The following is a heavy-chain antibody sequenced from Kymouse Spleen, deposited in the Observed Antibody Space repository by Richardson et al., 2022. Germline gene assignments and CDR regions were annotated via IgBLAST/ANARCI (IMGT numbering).Heavy chain of an antibody. V-gene: IGHV3-33*01. CDR3: ARDSPYYDILTGYYLYYYYYGMDV. CDR2: IWYDGSNK. CDR1: GFTFSSYG. D-gene: IGHD3-9*01. Sequence: QVQLVESGGGVVQPGRSLRLSCAASGFTFSSYGMHWVRQAPGKGLEWVAVIWYDGSNKYYADSVKGRFTISRDNSKNTLYLQMNSLRAEDTAVYYCARDSPYYDILTGYYLYYYYYGMDVWGQGTTVTVSS. J-gene: IGHJ6*02.